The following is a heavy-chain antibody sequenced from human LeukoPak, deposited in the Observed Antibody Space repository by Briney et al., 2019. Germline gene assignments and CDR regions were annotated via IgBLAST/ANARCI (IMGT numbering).Heavy chain of an antibody. D-gene: IGHD6-19*01. J-gene: IGHJ6*03. V-gene: IGHV1-18*01. CDR2: ISAYNGNT. CDR1: GYTFTSYG. CDR3: ARVAVNYYYMDV. Sequence: ASVKVSCKTSGYTFTSYGISWVRQAPGQGLEWMGWISAYNGNTNYAQELQGRVTMTTDTSTSTAYMELRSLRSDDTAVYYCARVAVNYYYMDVCGKGTTVTVSS.